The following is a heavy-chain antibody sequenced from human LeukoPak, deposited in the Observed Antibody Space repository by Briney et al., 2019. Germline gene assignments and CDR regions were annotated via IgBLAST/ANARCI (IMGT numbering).Heavy chain of an antibody. D-gene: IGHD2-15*01. V-gene: IGHV4-34*01. J-gene: IGHJ6*03. Sequence: SETLSLTCAVYGGSFSGYYWSWIRQPPGKGLEWIGEINHSGSTNYNPSLKSRVTISVDTSKNQSSLKLSSVTAADTAVYYCARGYCSGGSCPPDYYYYYYMDVWGKGTTVTISS. CDR1: GGSFSGYY. CDR2: INHSGST. CDR3: ARGYCSGGSCPPDYYYYYYMDV.